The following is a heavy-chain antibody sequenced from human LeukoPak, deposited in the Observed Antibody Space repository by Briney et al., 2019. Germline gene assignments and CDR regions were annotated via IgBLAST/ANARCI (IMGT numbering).Heavy chain of an antibody. CDR1: GDSISSSSYY. Sequence: ETLSLTCTVSGDSISSSSYYWGWIRQPPGKGLEWIGSIYYSGSTYYNPSLKSRVTISVDTSKNQFSLKLSSVTAADTAVYYCARGVLLWFGELVEEYYFDYWGQGTLVTVSS. D-gene: IGHD3-10*01. CDR3: ARGVLLWFGELVEEYYFDY. V-gene: IGHV4-39*01. CDR2: IYYSGST. J-gene: IGHJ4*02.